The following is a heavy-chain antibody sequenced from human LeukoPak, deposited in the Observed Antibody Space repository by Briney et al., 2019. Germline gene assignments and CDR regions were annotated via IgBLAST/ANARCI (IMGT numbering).Heavy chain of an antibody. V-gene: IGHV1-18*01. D-gene: IGHD4-23*01. Sequence: GASVKVSCKASGYIFISYGISWVRQAPGQGLEWMGWISAYNGNTKYAQKLQGRVTMTTDTSTSTAYMELRSLRSDDTAVYYCARGVDYAGNSGGDWSAFDIWGQGTMVTVSS. CDR3: ARGVDYAGNSGGDWSAFDI. CDR1: GYIFISYG. J-gene: IGHJ3*02. CDR2: ISAYNGNT.